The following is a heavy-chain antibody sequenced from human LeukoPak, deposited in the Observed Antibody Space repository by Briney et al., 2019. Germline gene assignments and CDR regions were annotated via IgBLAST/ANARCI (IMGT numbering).Heavy chain of an antibody. CDR1: EFTFGVFA. D-gene: IGHD3-9*01. J-gene: IGHJ4*02. Sequence: GGSLRLSCTASEFTFGVFAMSWVRQAPGKGLEGEGFIRSKAYGGTTEYAASVKGRFTISRDDSKSIAYLQMNSLKTEDTAVYYCTSLRRGLTYYDILTGYYDDYWGQGTLVTVSS. CDR3: TSLRRGLTYYDILTGYYDDY. CDR2: IRSKAYGGTT. V-gene: IGHV3-49*04.